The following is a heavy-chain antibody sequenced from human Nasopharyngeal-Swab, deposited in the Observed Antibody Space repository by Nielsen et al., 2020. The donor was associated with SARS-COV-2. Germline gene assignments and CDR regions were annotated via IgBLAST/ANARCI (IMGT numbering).Heavy chain of an antibody. Sequence: GGSLRLSCAASGFTFSSYSMNWVRQAPGKGLVWVSRVNGDGSGTAYADSVKGRFTISRDNAKNTVYLQMNSLRAEDTAVYYCVRDKRYGGDPSFDYWGQGSLVTVSS. V-gene: IGHV3-74*01. CDR3: VRDKRYGGDPSFDY. J-gene: IGHJ4*02. D-gene: IGHD2-21*02. CDR1: GFTFSSYS. CDR2: VNGDGSGT.